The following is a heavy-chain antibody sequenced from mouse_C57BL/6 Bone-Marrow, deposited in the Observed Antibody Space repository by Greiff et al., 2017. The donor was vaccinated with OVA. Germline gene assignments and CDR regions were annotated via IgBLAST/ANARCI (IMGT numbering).Heavy chain of an antibody. J-gene: IGHJ2*01. CDR1: GYTFTSYW. CDR3: ARSVYDGYYNY. Sequence: QVQLQQPGAELVMPGASVKLSCKASGYTFTSYWMHWVKQRPGQGLEWIGEIDPSDSYNNYNQKFKGKSTLTVDKSSSTASMQLSSLTSEDSAVYYCARSVYDGYYNYWGQGTTLTVSS. CDR2: IDPSDSYN. D-gene: IGHD2-3*01. V-gene: IGHV1-69*01.